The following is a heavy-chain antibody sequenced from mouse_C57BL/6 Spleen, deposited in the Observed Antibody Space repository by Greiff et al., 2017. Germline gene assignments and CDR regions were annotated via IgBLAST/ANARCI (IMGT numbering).Heavy chain of an antibody. D-gene: IGHD1-1*01. CDR3: ATLTTVVADYYAMDY. CDR2: IYPGDGDT. J-gene: IGHJ4*01. Sequence: VQLQQSGPELVKPGASVKISCKASGYAFSSSWMNWVKQRPGKGLEWIGRIYPGDGDTNYNGEFKGKATLTADKSSSTAYMQLSSLTSEDSAVYFCATLTTVVADYYAMDYWGQGTSVTVSS. CDR1: GYAFSSSW. V-gene: IGHV1-82*01.